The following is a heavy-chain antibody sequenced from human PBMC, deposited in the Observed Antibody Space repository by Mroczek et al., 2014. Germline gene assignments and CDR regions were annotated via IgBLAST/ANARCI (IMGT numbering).Heavy chain of an antibody. CDR2: ISGSGGST. J-gene: IGHJ6*02. Sequence: VQLVQSGGGLVQPGGSLRLSCAASGFTFSSYAMSWVRQAPGKGLEWVSAISGSGGSTYYADSVKGRFTISRDNSKNTLYLQMNSLRAEDTAVYYCAKTPRAITMGPHSQKSIYYYYGMDVWGQGTTVTRLL. CDR3: AKTPRAITMGPHSQKSIYYYYGMDV. D-gene: IGHD3-10*01. CDR1: GFTFSSYA. V-gene: IGHV3-23*04.